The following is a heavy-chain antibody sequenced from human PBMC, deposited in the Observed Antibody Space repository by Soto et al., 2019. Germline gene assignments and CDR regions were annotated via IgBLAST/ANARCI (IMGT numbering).Heavy chain of an antibody. D-gene: IGHD6-6*01. CDR3: ARDHRYSSSFFDS. Sequence: QVRLVLSGDELKKPGASMKVSCKASGYAFRDHGISWVRQAPGQGREWIGWISAYNGNTNYAQKFQGRVTVTTDASTATAYMEVRSLTSDDTAVYYCARDHRYSSSFFDSWSQGTLITVSS. J-gene: IGHJ4*02. V-gene: IGHV1-18*04. CDR2: ISAYNGNT. CDR1: GYAFRDHG.